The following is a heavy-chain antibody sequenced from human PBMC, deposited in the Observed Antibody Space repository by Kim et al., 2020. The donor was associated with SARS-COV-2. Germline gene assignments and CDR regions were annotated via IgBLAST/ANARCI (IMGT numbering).Heavy chain of an antibody. CDR1: GYTFTSYY. Sequence: ASVKVSCKASGYTFTSYYMHWVRQAPGQGLEWMGIINPSGGSTSYAQKFQGRVTMTRDTSTSTVYMELSSLRSEDTAVYYCARDIIVSEIPDGYYYDSSGSILGGDWGQGTLVTVSS. D-gene: IGHD3-22*01. V-gene: IGHV1-46*01. CDR3: ARDIIVSEIPDGYYYDSSGSILGGD. J-gene: IGHJ4*02. CDR2: INPSGGST.